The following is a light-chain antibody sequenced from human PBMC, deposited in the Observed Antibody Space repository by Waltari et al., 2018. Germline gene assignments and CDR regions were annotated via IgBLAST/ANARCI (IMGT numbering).Light chain of an antibody. Sequence: QSALTQPASVSGSPGQSITISCTGTSSYVGGYNYVSWYQQHPGKAPKLMIYDVSKRPSGVSNRFSGSKSGNTASLTISGLQAEDEADYYCSSYTSSSTLEVFGGGTKLTVL. CDR3: SSYTSSSTLEV. J-gene: IGLJ2*01. V-gene: IGLV2-14*03. CDR1: SSYVGGYNY. CDR2: DVS.